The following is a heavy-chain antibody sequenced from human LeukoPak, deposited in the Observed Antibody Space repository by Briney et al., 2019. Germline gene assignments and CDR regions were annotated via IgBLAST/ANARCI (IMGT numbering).Heavy chain of an antibody. Sequence: GGSLRLSCAASGFTFSNYAMSWVRQAPGRGLEWVSSISTGSSYIYYADSVKGRFTISRENAKNSLYLQMNSLRAEDTAVYYCARDSTPYDSSGYCYDYWGQGTLVTVSS. V-gene: IGHV3-21*01. CDR3: ARDSTPYDSSGYCYDY. CDR2: ISTGSSYI. CDR1: GFTFSNYA. D-gene: IGHD3-22*01. J-gene: IGHJ4*02.